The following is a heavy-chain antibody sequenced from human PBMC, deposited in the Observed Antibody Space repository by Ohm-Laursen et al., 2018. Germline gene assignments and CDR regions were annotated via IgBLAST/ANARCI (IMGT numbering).Heavy chain of an antibody. D-gene: IGHD2/OR15-2a*01. V-gene: IGHV1-2*02. Sequence: EASVKVSCKASGYTFTVYYMHWVRQAPGQGLEWMGWISPNSGGTNYAQKFQGRVTMTRDTSISTAYMELSSLRSDDTAVYYCARVLPQAQFSLDYWGQGTLVTVSS. CDR2: ISPNSGGT. CDR1: GYTFTVYY. J-gene: IGHJ4*02. CDR3: ARVLPQAQFSLDY.